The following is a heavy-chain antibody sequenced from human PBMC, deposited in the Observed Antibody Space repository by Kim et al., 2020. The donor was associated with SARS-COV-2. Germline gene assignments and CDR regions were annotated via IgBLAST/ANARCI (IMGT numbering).Heavy chain of an antibody. Sequence: SETLSLTCAVYGASFSGYQWSWIRQPPGKGLEWIGQINHSGSINYNPSLKSRVTISTDTSKNQFSLKLTSVTAADTAYYYCARGRAGVVPAPVLGIGPHYEYFIMDVWGRGTTVTVSS. CDR2: INHSGSI. V-gene: IGHV4-34*01. CDR3: ARGRAGVVPAPVLGIGPHYEYFIMDV. D-gene: IGHD2-2*01. J-gene: IGHJ6*02. CDR1: GASFSGYQ.